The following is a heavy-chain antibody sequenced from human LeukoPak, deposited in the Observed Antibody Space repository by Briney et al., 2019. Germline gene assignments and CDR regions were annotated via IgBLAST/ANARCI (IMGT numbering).Heavy chain of an antibody. CDR3: ARDGLKPYYYDSSGYYYGGY. CDR2: ISAYNGNT. V-gene: IGHV1-18*01. CDR1: GYTFTSYG. Sequence: ASVKVSCKASGYTFTSYGISWVRQAPGQGLEWMGWISAYNGNTNHAQKLQGRVTMTTDTSTSTAYMELRSLRSDDTAVYYCARDGLKPYYYDSSGYYYGGYWGQGTLVTVSS. D-gene: IGHD3-22*01. J-gene: IGHJ4*02.